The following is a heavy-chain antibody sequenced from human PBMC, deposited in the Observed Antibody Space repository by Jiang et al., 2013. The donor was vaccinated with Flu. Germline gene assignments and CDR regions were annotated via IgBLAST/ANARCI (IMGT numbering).Heavy chain of an antibody. V-gene: IGHV6-1*01. J-gene: IGHJ4*02. D-gene: IGHD6-13*01. Sequence: SGDSVSSNSAAWNWIRQSPSRGLEWLGRTYYRSKWYDDYAVSVKSRITINPDTSKNQFSLQLNSVTPEDTAVYYCARGGIAAAEANFDYWGQGTLVTVSS. CDR3: ARGGIAAAEANFDY. CDR2: TYYRSKWYD. CDR1: GDSVSSNSAA.